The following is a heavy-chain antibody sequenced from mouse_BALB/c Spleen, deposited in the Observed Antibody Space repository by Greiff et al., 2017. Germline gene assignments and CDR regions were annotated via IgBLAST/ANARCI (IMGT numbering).Heavy chain of an antibody. J-gene: IGHJ4*01. CDR3: ARGGYGSRYYYAMDY. Sequence: EVQLVESGGGLVKPGGSLKLSCAASGFTFSSYAMSWVRQTPEKRLEWVASISSGGSTYYPDSVKGRFTISRDNARNILYLQMSSLRSEDTAMYYCARGGYGSRYYYAMDYWGQGTSVTVSS. CDR1: GFTFSSYA. V-gene: IGHV5-6-5*01. D-gene: IGHD1-1*01. CDR2: ISSGGST.